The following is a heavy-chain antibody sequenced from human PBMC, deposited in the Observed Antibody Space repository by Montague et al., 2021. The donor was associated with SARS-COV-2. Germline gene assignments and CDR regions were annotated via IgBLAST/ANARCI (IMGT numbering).Heavy chain of an antibody. J-gene: IGHJ5*01. CDR3: ARGMAPEGRWFDS. D-gene: IGHD2-2*01. Sequence: SETLSLTCSLSGGSISGYYCSWVRQAAGKRLEWIGRIFVGASTDXNPSLRSRFSLSGDKSKNQFSLKVTSVAAADTAIYYCARGMAPEGRWFDSWGHGMLVTVSS. V-gene: IGHV4-4*07. CDR1: GGSISGYY. CDR2: IFVGAST.